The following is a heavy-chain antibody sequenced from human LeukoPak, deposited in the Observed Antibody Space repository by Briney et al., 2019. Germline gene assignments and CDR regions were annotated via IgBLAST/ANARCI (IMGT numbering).Heavy chain of an antibody. Sequence: SETLSLTCTVSGGSISSSNYYWGWIRQPPGKGLEWIGSIHYSGNTYYNPSLKSRVTISVDTSKNQFSLKLSSVTAADTAVYYCARIVFSGPIDYWGQGTLVTVSS. CDR2: IHYSGNT. V-gene: IGHV4-39*01. D-gene: IGHD2-15*01. J-gene: IGHJ4*02. CDR1: GGSISSSNYY. CDR3: ARIVFSGPIDY.